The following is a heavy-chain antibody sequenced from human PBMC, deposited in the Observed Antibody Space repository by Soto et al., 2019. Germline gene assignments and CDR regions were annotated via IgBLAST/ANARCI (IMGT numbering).Heavy chain of an antibody. D-gene: IGHD3-22*01. CDR1: GFTFSSYG. V-gene: IGHV3-30*18. CDR2: ISYDGSNK. CDR3: AKGYYDSSGYSLDY. Sequence: QVQLVESGGGVVQPGRSLRLSCAASGFTFSSYGMHWVRQAPGKGLEWVAVISYDGSNKYYADSVKGRFTISRDNSKNTLYLQMNSLRAEDTAVYYCAKGYYDSSGYSLDYWGQGTLVTVSS. J-gene: IGHJ4*02.